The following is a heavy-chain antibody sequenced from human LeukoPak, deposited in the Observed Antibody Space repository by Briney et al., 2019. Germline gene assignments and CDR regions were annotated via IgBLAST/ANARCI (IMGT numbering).Heavy chain of an antibody. D-gene: IGHD2-2*03. CDR3: AREAGYCSSTSCYVFGMSYYYMDA. V-gene: IGHV3-53*01. J-gene: IGHJ6*03. CDR1: GFTVSSNY. Sequence: PGGSLRLSCAASGFTVSSNYMSWVRQAPGKGLEWVSVIYSGGSTYYADSVKGRFTISRDNSKNTLYLQMNSLRAEDTAVYYCAREAGYCSSTSCYVFGMSYYYMDAWGKGTTVTVSS. CDR2: IYSGGST.